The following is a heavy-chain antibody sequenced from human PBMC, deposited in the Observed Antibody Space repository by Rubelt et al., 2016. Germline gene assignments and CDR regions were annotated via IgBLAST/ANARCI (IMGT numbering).Heavy chain of an antibody. CDR3: AGSRGWYGRSGAFDI. D-gene: IGHD6-19*01. V-gene: IGHV4-31*02. CDR2: IYYSGST. Sequence: GKGLEWIGYIYYSGSTYYNPSLKSRVTISVDTSKNQFSLKLSSVTAADTAGFYFAGSRGWYGRSGAFDIWGQGTMVTVSS. J-gene: IGHJ3*02.